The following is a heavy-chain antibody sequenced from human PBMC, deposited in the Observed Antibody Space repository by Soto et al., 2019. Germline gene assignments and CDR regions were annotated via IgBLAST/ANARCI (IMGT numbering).Heavy chain of an antibody. CDR1: GFTFSNAW. Sequence: PGGSLRLSCAASGFTFSNAWMSWVRQAPGKGLEWVGRIKRRADGGTTDYAAPVKGRFTISRDDSKNTLYLQMNSLKTEDTAVYYCTTDWASGNYVVAFDLWGQGTMVTVSS. J-gene: IGHJ3*01. CDR2: IKRRADGGTT. D-gene: IGHD3-10*01. CDR3: TTDWASGNYVVAFDL. V-gene: IGHV3-15*01.